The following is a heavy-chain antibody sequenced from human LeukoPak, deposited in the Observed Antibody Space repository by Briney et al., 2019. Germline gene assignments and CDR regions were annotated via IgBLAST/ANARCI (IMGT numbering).Heavy chain of an antibody. J-gene: IGHJ6*03. Sequence: GGSLRLSCAASGFTFSSYWMSWVRQAPGKGLEWVANIKQDGSEKYYVDSVKGRFTISRDNAKNSLYLQMNSLRAEDTAVYYCARFKTGTTAYYMDVWGKGTTVTVSS. CDR2: IKQDGSEK. CDR1: GFTFSSYW. CDR3: ARFKTGTTAYYMDV. V-gene: IGHV3-7*01. D-gene: IGHD1-1*01.